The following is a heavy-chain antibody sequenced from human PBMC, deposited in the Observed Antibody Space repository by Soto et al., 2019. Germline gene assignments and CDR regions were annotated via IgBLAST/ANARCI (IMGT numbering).Heavy chain of an antibody. CDR3: AREGVGGTGMGLFDY. J-gene: IGHJ4*02. V-gene: IGHV4-31*03. CDR1: GGSISSGGYY. Sequence: QVQLQESGPGLVKPSQTLSLTCPVSGGSISSGGYYWSWIRQHPGKGLEWIGFIYYSGSTYYNPSLKSRVTRSADTGKNQFSLKLSSVPAADTAVYYCAREGVGGTGMGLFDYWGQGTLVTVSS. CDR2: IYYSGST. D-gene: IGHD1-26*01.